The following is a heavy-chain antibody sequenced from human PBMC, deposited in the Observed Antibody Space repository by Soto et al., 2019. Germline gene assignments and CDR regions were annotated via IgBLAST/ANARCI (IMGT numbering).Heavy chain of an antibody. CDR3: SKTVRYFDCWSY. J-gene: IGHJ4*02. V-gene: IGHV3-30*18. CDR1: GFTFSSYG. D-gene: IGHD3-9*01. CDR2: ISYDGSNK. Sequence: GGSLRLSCEASGFTFSSYGMHWVRQAPGKGLERVAVISYDGSNKYYADSVKGRFTIFRGNYTNTLYLQMIGLRADETVVYYCSKTVRYFDCWSYCGQVTLGAVSS.